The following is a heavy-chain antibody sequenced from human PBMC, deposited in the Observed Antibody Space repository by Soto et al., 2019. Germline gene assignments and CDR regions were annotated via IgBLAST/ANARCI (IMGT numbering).Heavy chain of an antibody. D-gene: IGHD3-3*01. CDR3: AREMTIFGVAPGGGVDV. CDR2: IYQSGRT. CDR1: GGSINTCDFS. J-gene: IGHJ6*02. V-gene: IGHV4-30-2*01. Sequence: SETLSISCAVSGGSINTCDFSWSWIRHPPGRGLEWIGSIYQSGRTYYIPSLKSRVTMSLEKSKNQFSLKINSVVAADTAIYYCAREMTIFGVAPGGGVDVWGQGTTVTVSS.